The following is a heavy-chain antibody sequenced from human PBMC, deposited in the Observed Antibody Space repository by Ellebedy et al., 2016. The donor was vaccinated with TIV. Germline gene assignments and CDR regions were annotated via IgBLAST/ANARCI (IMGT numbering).Heavy chain of an antibody. CDR2: VNEDGSEE. J-gene: IGHJ4*02. V-gene: IGHV3-7*01. CDR1: GFTFSSYW. CDR3: ERSSSSWYF. Sequence: GESLKISCEASGFTFSSYWMSWVRLAPGKGLEWVANVNEDGSEEHYVDSVKGRFTISRDNDKNSLYLHMDSLRAEDTAIYYCERSSSSWYFWGQGTLVTVSS. D-gene: IGHD6-13*01.